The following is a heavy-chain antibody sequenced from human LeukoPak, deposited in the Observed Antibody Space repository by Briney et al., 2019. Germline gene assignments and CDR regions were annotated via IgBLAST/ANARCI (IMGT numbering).Heavy chain of an antibody. J-gene: IGHJ5*02. CDR3: ARDLGYYYDSSNNWFDP. V-gene: IGHV4-59*06. CDR2: TYHSGYT. D-gene: IGHD3-22*01. Sequence: PPETLSLTCTVSGDSISNYYWSWIRQHPRKGLEWIGYTYHSGYTYYNPSLKSRVTISVDTSKNQFSLKLSSVTAADTAVYYCARDLGYYYDSSNNWFDPWGQGTLVTVSS. CDR1: GDSISNYY.